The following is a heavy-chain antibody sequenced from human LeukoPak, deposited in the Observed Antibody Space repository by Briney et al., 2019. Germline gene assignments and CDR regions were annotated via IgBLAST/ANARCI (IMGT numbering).Heavy chain of an antibody. CDR2: IYTSGST. D-gene: IGHD3-22*01. CDR3: ARDERSSGYYSPEYFQH. Sequence: SETLSLTCTVSGGSSSSYYWSWIRQPAGKGLEWIGRIYTSGSTNYNPSLKSRVTMSVDTSKNQFSLKLSSVTAADTAVYYCARDERSSGYYSPEYFQHWGQGTLVTVSS. J-gene: IGHJ1*01. V-gene: IGHV4-4*07. CDR1: GGSSSSYY.